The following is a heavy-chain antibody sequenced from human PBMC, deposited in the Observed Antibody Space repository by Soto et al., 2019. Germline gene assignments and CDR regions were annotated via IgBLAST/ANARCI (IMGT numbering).Heavy chain of an antibody. CDR1: GGSIRSSGYY. CDR3: ARHATYCSSNSCYEFDF. CDR2: IFHSGST. J-gene: IGHJ4*02. D-gene: IGHD2-2*01. Sequence: QLQLQESGPGLLKPSETLSLTCTVSGGSIRSSGYYWGWIRRPPGMGLEWIGSIFHSGSTLYTPSLNGRVTISVDTSKNQFSLKMTSVTAADMAVYYCARHATYCSSNSCYEFDFWGQGSLVTVSS. V-gene: IGHV4-39*01.